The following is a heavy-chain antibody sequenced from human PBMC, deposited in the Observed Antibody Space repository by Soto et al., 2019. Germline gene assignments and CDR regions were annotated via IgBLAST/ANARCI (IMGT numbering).Heavy chain of an antibody. Sequence: GGSLRLSCAASGFTFDDYAMHWIRQAPGKDLEWVSGISWNSGSIGYADSVKGRFTISRDNAKNSLYLQMNSLRAEDTALYYCAKSPYSNYAYGMDVWGQGTTVTVSS. CDR2: ISWNSGSI. CDR3: AKSPYSNYAYGMDV. J-gene: IGHJ6*02. CDR1: GFTFDDYA. D-gene: IGHD4-4*01. V-gene: IGHV3-9*01.